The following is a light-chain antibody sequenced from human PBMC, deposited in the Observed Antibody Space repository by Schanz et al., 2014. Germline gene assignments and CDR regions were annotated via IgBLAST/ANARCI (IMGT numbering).Light chain of an antibody. CDR3: SSFTTTDTWV. CDR1: SSDVGGYNY. CDR2: QVN. Sequence: QSVLTQPTSVSGSPGQSITIPCTGTSSDVGGYNYVSWYQQHPGKAPKLMIFQVNSRPSGVPDRFSGSKSGNTASLTISGLQAEDEADYYCSSFTTTDTWVFGGGTKVTVL. J-gene: IGLJ3*02. V-gene: IGLV2-14*01.